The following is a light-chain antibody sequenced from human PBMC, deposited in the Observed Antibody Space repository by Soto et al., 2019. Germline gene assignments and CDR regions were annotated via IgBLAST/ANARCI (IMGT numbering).Light chain of an antibody. V-gene: IGLV1-40*01. Sequence: QSVLTQPPSVSGAPGQRVTISCTGSSSNIGAGYEVHWYQQLPGTAPKLLIFGNSNRPSGVPDRFSGSKSGTSASLAITGLRAEDEADYYCQSYDSSLNGYYVFGTGTKLNVL. CDR1: SSNIGAGYE. J-gene: IGLJ1*01. CDR3: QSYDSSLNGYYV. CDR2: GNS.